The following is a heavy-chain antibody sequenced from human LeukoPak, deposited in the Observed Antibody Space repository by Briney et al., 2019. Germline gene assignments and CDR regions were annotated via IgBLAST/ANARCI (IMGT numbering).Heavy chain of an antibody. V-gene: IGHV1-69*05. D-gene: IGHD2-2*01. J-gene: IGHJ4*02. CDR3: ARPRGYCSSTSCYTPFDY. CDR2: IIPIFGTA. Sequence: VASVKVSCKASGGTFSSYAISWVRQAPGQGLEWMGGIIPIFGTANYAQKFQGRVTITTDESTSTAYMGLSSLRSEDTAVYYCARPRGYCSSTSCYTPFDYWGQGTLVTVSS. CDR1: GGTFSSYA.